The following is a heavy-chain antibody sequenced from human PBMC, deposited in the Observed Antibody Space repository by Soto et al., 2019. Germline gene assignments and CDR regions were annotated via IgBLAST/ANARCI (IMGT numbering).Heavy chain of an antibody. D-gene: IGHD4-17*01. CDR1: GFTFSSYA. V-gene: IGHV3-30-3*01. J-gene: IGHJ6*02. CDR3: ARSPIYGDYVHGMDV. Sequence: GGSLRLSCAASGFTFSSYAMHWVRQSPGKGLEWVAVISYDGSNKYYADSVKGRFTISRDNSKNTLYLQMNSLRAEDTAVYYCARSPIYGDYVHGMDVWGQGTTVTVSS. CDR2: ISYDGSNK.